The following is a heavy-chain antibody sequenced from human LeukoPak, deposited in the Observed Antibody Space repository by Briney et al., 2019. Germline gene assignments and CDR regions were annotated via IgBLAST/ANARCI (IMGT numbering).Heavy chain of an antibody. Sequence: ASVKVSCKASGGTFSSYAISWVRQAPGQGLEWMGWISAYNGNTNYAQKLQGRVTMTTDTSTSTAYMELRSLRSDDTAVYYCAREYSSSWYDVGYYYYYMDVWGKGTTVTVSS. D-gene: IGHD6-13*01. J-gene: IGHJ6*03. CDR2: ISAYNGNT. V-gene: IGHV1-18*01. CDR3: AREYSSSWYDVGYYYYYMDV. CDR1: GGTFSSYA.